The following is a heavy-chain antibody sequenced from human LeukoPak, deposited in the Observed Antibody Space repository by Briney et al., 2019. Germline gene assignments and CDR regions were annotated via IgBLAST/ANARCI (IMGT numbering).Heavy chain of an antibody. J-gene: IGHJ5*02. CDR3: ARDDGDGSGSYHS. CDR1: GGTFSSYA. V-gene: IGHV1-69*04. CDR2: IIPILGIA. D-gene: IGHD3-10*01. Sequence: SVKVSCKASGGTFSSYAISWVRQAPGQGLEWMGRIIPILGIANYAQKFQGRVTITADKSTSTAYMELSSLRSEDMAVYYCARDDGDGSGSYHSWGQGTLVTVSS.